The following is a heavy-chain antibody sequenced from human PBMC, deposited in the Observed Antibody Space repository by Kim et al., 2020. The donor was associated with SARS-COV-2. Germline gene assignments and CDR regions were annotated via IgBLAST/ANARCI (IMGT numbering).Heavy chain of an antibody. V-gene: IGHV4-34*01. CDR1: GGSISGDY. Sequence: SETLSLTCAVYGGSISGDYWCWIRQPPGKGQEWNGESNHNGSSNYNPSLKRRVPISVDLSKDQFSLTLSSVTAADTAVYECARGRYDILTGLTPVDYWGQGTLVTVSS. D-gene: IGHD3-9*01. J-gene: IGHJ4*02. CDR3: ARGRYDILTGLTPVDY. CDR2: SNHNGSS.